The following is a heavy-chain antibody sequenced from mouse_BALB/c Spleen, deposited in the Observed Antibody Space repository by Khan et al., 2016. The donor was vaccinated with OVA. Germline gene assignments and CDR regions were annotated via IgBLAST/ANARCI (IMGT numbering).Heavy chain of an antibody. Sequence: QIQLVQSGPELKKPGETVKISCKASGYTFTNYGMNWVKQAPGKGLKWMGWINTFTGEPTYTGDFKGRFAFSLETSASTAYLQINNLENEDMATYCCARGASYWYFDVWGAETTVTVSS. V-gene: IGHV9-1*02. CDR3: ARGASYWYFDV. CDR2: INTFTGEP. CDR1: GYTFTNYG. J-gene: IGHJ1*01.